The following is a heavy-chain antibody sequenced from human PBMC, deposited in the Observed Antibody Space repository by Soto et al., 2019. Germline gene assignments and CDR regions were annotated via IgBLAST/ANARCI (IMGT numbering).Heavy chain of an antibody. CDR1: GDSVSSNSAA. CDR2: TYYRSKWYN. Sequence: SQTLSLTCVISGDSVSSNSAAWNWIRQSPSRGLEWLGRTYYRSKWYNDYTVSVKSRITINPDTSKNQFSLQLNFVTPEDTAVFYCAREGYYFDSSGYYLRSYYGMDVWGQGTTVTVSS. CDR3: AREGYYFDSSGYYLRSYYGMDV. V-gene: IGHV6-1*01. D-gene: IGHD3-22*01. J-gene: IGHJ6*02.